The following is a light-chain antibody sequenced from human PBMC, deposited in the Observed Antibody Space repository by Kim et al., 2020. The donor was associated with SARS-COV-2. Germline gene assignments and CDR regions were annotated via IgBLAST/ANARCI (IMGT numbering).Light chain of an antibody. Sequence: VSPGERATLSCKASQSVSSNLAWYQQKPGQAPRRLIYGASTRATGIPARFSGSGSGTEFTLTISSLQSEGFAVYYCQQYNNWPPVTFGQGTKLEI. V-gene: IGKV3-15*01. CDR3: QQYNNWPPVT. CDR2: GAS. J-gene: IGKJ2*01. CDR1: QSVSSN.